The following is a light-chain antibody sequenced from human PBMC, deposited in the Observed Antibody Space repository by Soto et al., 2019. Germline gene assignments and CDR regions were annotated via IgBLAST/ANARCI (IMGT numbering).Light chain of an antibody. CDR3: QQFGSSIPHT. CDR1: QVIGSSY. Sequence: EIVMTQSPGTLSLSPGERATISCRAGQVIGSSYLAWYHQKSGQAPRLLIYGASSRATGIPDRFSGSGSGTDFTLTISRLEPEDFGVYYYQQFGSSIPHTFGQGTKLEIK. V-gene: IGKV3-20*01. CDR2: GAS. J-gene: IGKJ2*01.